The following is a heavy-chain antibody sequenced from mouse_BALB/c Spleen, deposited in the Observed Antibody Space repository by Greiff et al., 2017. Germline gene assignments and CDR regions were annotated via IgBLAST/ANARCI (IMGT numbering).Heavy chain of an antibody. CDR3: ARGGLGLPYAMDY. Sequence: QVQLQQSGAELVRPGALVKLSCKASGFNIKDYYMHWVKQRPEQGLEWIGRIDPYDSETHYNQKFKDKAILTVDKSSSTAYMQLSSLTSEDSAVYYCARGGLGLPYAMDYWGQGTSVTVSS. J-gene: IGHJ4*01. D-gene: IGHD3-1*01. V-gene: IGHV1-69*02. CDR1: GFNIKDYY. CDR2: IDPYDSET.